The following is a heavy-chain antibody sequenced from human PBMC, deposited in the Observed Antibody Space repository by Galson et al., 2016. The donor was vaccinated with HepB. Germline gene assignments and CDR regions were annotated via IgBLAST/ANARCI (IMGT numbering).Heavy chain of an antibody. CDR2: IYWNDDN. D-gene: IGHD4-17*01. J-gene: IGHJ4*02. CDR1: GFSLTTTGVG. V-gene: IGHV2-5*01. Sequence: PALVKPTQTLTLTCTFSGFSLTTTGVGVGWIRQPPGKALEWLALIYWNDDNRYNPSLKNRLTITKDTSKNQVVLTLTNMDPLDTATYYCAHITRCLGYVDSWSQGTLVTVSS. CDR3: AHITRCLGYVDS.